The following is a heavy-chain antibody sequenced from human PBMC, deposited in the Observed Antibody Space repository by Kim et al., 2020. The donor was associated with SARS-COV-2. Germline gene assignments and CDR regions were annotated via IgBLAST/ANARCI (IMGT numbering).Heavy chain of an antibody. D-gene: IGHD6-13*01. V-gene: IGHV3-30*18. CDR1: GFTFSSYG. CDR3: AKDRGKKVWFSSWSKNLGGWFDP. Sequence: GGSLRLSCAASGFTFSSYGMHWVRQAPGKGLEWVAVISYDGSNKYYADSVKGRFTISRDNSKNTLYLQMNSLRAEDTAVYYCAKDRGKKVWFSSWSKNLGGWFDPWGQGTLVTVSS. J-gene: IGHJ5*02. CDR2: ISYDGSNK.